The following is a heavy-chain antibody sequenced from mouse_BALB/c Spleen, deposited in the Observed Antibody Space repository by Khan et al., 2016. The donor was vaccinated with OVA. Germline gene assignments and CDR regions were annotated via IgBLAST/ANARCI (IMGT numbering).Heavy chain of an antibody. CDR1: GYSFTVYY. CDR3: ARGYELFAH. J-gene: IGHJ3*01. V-gene: IGHV1-26*01. D-gene: IGHD2-14*01. CDR2: VNPNNGDT. Sequence: EVQLQQSGPDLVKPGASVKISCKASGYSFTVYYLNWVKQSHGKGPEWIGRVNPNNGDTNYNQKFKDKAILTVAKSSTTADMELSSLTSDDSAVCYCARGYELFAHWGQGTLVTVTA.